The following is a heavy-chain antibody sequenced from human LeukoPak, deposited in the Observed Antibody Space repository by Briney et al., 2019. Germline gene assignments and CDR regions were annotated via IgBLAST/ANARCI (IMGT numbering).Heavy chain of an antibody. V-gene: IGHV4-31*03. CDR2: IYSSGNT. J-gene: IGHJ4*02. CDR1: GGSISSGGYY. Sequence: SETLSLTCTVSGGSISSGGYYWSWFRQHPGKGLEWIGYIYSSGNTYYNPSLKSRVTISFDTSKNQFSLRLSSVTAADTAVYYCARDNGGSAIFDYWGQGTLVTVSS. D-gene: IGHD3-10*01. CDR3: ARDNGGSAIFDY.